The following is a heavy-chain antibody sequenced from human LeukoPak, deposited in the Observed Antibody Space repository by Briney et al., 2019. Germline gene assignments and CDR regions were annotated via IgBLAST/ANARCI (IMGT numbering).Heavy chain of an antibody. D-gene: IGHD3-3*01. CDR2: IYYSGST. Sequence: SETLSLTCTVSGGSISSYYWSWIRQPPGKGLEWIGYIYYSGSTNYNPSLKSRVTISVDTSKNQFSLKLSSVTAADTAVYYCARGPATIMIFGVVNWFDPWGQGTLVTVSS. CDR1: GGSISSYY. CDR3: ARGPATIMIFGVVNWFDP. V-gene: IGHV4-59*08. J-gene: IGHJ5*02.